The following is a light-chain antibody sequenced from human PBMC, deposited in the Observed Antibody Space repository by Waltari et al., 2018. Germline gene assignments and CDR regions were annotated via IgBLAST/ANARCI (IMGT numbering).Light chain of an antibody. CDR1: ANISSF. V-gene: IGKV3-20*01. CDR3: QHHVRLPAT. J-gene: IGKJ1*01. CDR2: ATS. Sequence: EIVLTQSPGTLSLSPGERATLSCRASANISSFLAWYQQMPGQAPRLLIYATSTRATGIPDRFSGSGSGTDFSLTISRLEPEDFAVYYCQHHVRLPATFGQGTKVEIK.